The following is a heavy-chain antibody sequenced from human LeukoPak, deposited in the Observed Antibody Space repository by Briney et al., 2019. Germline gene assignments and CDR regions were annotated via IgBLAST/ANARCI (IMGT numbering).Heavy chain of an antibody. D-gene: IGHD7-27*01. J-gene: IGHJ4*02. V-gene: IGHV4-34*01. Sequence: SETLSLTCSVSGGFNTHYYWSWIRRPPGKGLEWIGEIHPSGSTNYNPSFGSRLSISADTSKNQFFLKLNSVTAADTAVYYCSRGEDASKVGNYWGQGTLVTVPS. CDR3: SRGEDASKVGNY. CDR2: IHPSGST. CDR1: GGFNTHYY.